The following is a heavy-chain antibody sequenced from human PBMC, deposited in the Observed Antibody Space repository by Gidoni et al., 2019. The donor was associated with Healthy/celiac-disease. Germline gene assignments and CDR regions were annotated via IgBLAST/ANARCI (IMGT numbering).Heavy chain of an antibody. CDR2: IIPIFGTA. V-gene: IGHV1-69*01. D-gene: IGHD6-19*01. J-gene: IGHJ4*02. Sequence: QVQLVQSGADVKKPGSSVKVSCKASGGTFSSSAISWVRQAPGQGLEWMGGIIPIFGTANHEQKVQGRVTITADESTSTAYMELSSLRSEDTAVYDCASQLPGYSSGWPPIGYWGQGTLVTVSS. CDR1: GGTFSSSA. CDR3: ASQLPGYSSGWPPIGY.